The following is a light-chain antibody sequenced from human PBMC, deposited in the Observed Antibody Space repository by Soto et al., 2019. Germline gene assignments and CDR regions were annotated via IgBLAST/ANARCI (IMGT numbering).Light chain of an antibody. CDR1: QSVSSSY. CDR2: GAS. J-gene: IGKJ1*01. V-gene: IGKV3-20*01. Sequence: EIELTQSPGTLSLSPGERATLSCRASQSVSSSYLAWYQQKPGQAPRLLIYGASSRATGIPDRFSGSGSGTDFTLTISSREPEDFAVYYCQQYGSSPWTFGQGTKGYIK. CDR3: QQYGSSPWT.